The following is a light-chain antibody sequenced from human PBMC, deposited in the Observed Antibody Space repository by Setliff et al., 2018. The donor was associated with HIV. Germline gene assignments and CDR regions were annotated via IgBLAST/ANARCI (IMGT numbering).Light chain of an antibody. CDR3: TSYTRSSTYV. V-gene: IGLV2-14*03. Sequence: ALAQPASVSGSPGQSITISCTGTSSDVGGYNYVSWYQHHPGKAPKLMIYDVSKRPSGVSNRFSGSKSDNTASLTISGLQTEDEADYYCTSYTRSSTYVFGTGTKVTVL. CDR1: SSDVGGYNY. J-gene: IGLJ1*01. CDR2: DVS.